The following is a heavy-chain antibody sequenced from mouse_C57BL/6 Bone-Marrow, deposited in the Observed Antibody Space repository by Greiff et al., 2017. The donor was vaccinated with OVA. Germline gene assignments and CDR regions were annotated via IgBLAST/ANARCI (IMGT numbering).Heavy chain of an antibody. CDR1: GFTFSDFY. J-gene: IGHJ1*03. CDR2: SRNKANDYTT. V-gene: IGHV7-1*01. Sequence: EVNVVESGGGLVQSGRSLRLSCATSGFTFSDFYMEWVRQAPGKGLEWIAASRNKANDYTTEYSASVKGRFIVSRDTSQSILYLQMNALRAEDTAIDYCARDAYGNYGYFDVWGTGTTVTVSS. CDR3: ARDAYGNYGYFDV. D-gene: IGHD2-1*01.